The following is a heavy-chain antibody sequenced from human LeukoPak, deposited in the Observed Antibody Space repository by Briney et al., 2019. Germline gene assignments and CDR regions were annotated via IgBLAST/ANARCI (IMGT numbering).Heavy chain of an antibody. D-gene: IGHD1-26*01. J-gene: IGHJ6*03. V-gene: IGHV4-34*01. CDR2: INHSGST. Sequence: SETLSLPCAVYGGSFSGYYWSWIRQPPGKGLEWIGEINHSGSTNYNPSLKSRVTISVDTSKNQFSLKLSSVTGADTAVYYCKGGNYYYYYYMDVWGKGTTVTVSS. CDR1: GGSFSGYY. CDR3: KGGNYYYYYYMDV.